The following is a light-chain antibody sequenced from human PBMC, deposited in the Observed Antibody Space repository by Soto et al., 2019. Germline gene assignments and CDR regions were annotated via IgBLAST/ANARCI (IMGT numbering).Light chain of an antibody. CDR3: GAWDDSLNVYL. Sequence: QSVLTQPPSVSAAPGQRVTISCSGGRSNIGNYYVSWYRQLPGTAPKVLIYDNNKRPSGIPDRFSDSKSGTSATLAITGLQTGDGGEYSCGAWDDSLNVYLFGGGTKVTVL. J-gene: IGLJ1*01. V-gene: IGLV1-51*01. CDR2: DNN. CDR1: RSNIGNYY.